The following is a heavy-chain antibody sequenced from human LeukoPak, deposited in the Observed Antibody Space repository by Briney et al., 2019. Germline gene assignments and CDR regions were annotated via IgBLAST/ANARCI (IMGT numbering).Heavy chain of an antibody. CDR2: INHSGST. V-gene: IGHV4-34*01. CDR3: ARDPYYYDSSGCYYDY. D-gene: IGHD3-22*01. CDR1: GGSFSGYY. J-gene: IGHJ4*02. Sequence: PSETLSLTCAVYGGSFSGYYWSWIRQPPGKGLEWIGEINHSGSTNYNPSLKSRVTISVDTSKNQFSLKLSSVTAADTAVYYCARDPYYYDSSGCYYDYWGQGTLVTVSS.